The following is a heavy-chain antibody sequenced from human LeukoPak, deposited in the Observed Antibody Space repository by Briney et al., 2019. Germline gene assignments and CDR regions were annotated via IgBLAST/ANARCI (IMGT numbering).Heavy chain of an antibody. CDR2: ISGSGGST. CDR1: GFTFSSYA. J-gene: IGHJ4*02. D-gene: IGHD4-17*01. CDR3: AKTGGDYVSFDY. V-gene: IGHV3-23*01. Sequence: PGGSLRLSCAASGFTFSSYAMSWVRQAPGKGLEWVSAISGSGGSTYYAASVKGRFTISRDNSKNTLYLQMNSLRAEDTAVYYCAKTGGDYVSFDYWGQGTLATVSS.